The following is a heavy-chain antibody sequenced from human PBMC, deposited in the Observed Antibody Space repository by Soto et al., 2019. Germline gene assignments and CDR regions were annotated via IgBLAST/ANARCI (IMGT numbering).Heavy chain of an antibody. J-gene: IGHJ4*02. V-gene: IGHV3-74*01. D-gene: IGHD2-15*01. CDR2: INSDGRST. Sequence: EVQLVESGGGLVQPGGSLRLSCAASGFTFSSYWMHWVRQAPGKGLVWVSRINSDGRSTTYADSVKGRFTISRDNAKNTLYLQMNSLRAEDTAVYFCARVECSGGSCYSIDFWGQGTLVTVSS. CDR1: GFTFSSYW. CDR3: ARVECSGGSCYSIDF.